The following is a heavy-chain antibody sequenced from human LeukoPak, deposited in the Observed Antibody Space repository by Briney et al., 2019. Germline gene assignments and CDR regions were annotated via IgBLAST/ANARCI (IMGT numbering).Heavy chain of an antibody. CDR3: ARTLRRHCSGGSRYSPHLDY. D-gene: IGHD2-15*01. V-gene: IGHV3-23*01. J-gene: IGHJ4*02. Sequence: PGGSLRLSCAASGFTFSSYAMSWVRQAPGKGLEWVSAISGSGGSTYYADSVKGRFTISRDNSKNTLYLQMNSLRAEDTAVYYCARTLRRHCSGGSRYSPHLDYWGQGTLVTVSS. CDR2: ISGSGGST. CDR1: GFTFSSYA.